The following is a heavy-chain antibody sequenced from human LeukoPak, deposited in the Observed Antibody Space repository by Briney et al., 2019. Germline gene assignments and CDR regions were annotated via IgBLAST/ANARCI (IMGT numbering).Heavy chain of an antibody. V-gene: IGHV3-11*04. CDR3: AKDLHYGSADY. Sequence: GGSLRLSCVASGFTFSDYYMSWIRQAPGKGLEWLSYISTRSSTIYYADSVKGRFTISRDNAKNSLYLQMNSLRAEDTAVYYCAKDLHYGSADYWGQGTLVTVSS. CDR2: ISTRSSTI. CDR1: GFTFSDYY. D-gene: IGHD3-10*01. J-gene: IGHJ4*02.